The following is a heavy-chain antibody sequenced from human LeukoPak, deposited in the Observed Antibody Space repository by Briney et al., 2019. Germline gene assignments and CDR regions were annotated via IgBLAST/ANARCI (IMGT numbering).Heavy chain of an antibody. CDR3: VRDRSTDAFDI. V-gene: IGHV1-69*13. J-gene: IGHJ3*02. CDR2: IIPIFGTA. Sequence: SVKVSCKASGYTFTSYGISWVRQAPGQGLEWMGGIIPIFGTANYAQKFQGRVTITADESTSTAYMELSSLRSEDTAVYYCVRDRSTDAFDIWGQGTMVTVSS. CDR1: GYTFTSYG.